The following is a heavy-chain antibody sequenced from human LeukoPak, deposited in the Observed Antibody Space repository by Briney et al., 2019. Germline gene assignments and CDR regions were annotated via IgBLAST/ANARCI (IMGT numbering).Heavy chain of an antibody. CDR3: ARDGGVEGSTTWFDP. CDR2: ISTRTGSS. D-gene: IGHD2/OR15-2a*01. V-gene: IGHV3-21*01. CDR1: GFTFTNYV. J-gene: IGHJ5*02. Sequence: GGSLRLSCVASGFTFTNYVMNWVRQVPGKGLEWVAHISTRTGSSGYADSVRSRFTISRDTARNSLYLEMNSLRVEDRAIYYCARDGGVEGSTTWFDPWGQGTQVTVSS.